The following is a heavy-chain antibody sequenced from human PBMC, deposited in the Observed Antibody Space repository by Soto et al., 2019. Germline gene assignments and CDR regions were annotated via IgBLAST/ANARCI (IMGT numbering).Heavy chain of an antibody. Sequence: QLQLQESGPGLVKPSETLSLTCTVSGGSITYTGYYWGWIRQPPGKGLEWIARISYSGSTFYNPSLRSRVTMSVDTSENQFSLKLTSVTATDTAIYYCARHPYSYGSGKSRFDPWGQGTLVTVSS. J-gene: IGHJ5*02. CDR1: GGSITYTGYY. CDR2: ISYSGST. V-gene: IGHV4-39*01. CDR3: ARHPYSYGSGKSRFDP. D-gene: IGHD3-10*01.